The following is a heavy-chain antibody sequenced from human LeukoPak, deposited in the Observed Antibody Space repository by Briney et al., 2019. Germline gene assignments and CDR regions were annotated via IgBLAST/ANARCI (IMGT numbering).Heavy chain of an antibody. J-gene: IGHJ6*02. CDR2: ISHSGST. CDR3: ARGNFYYGMDV. Sequence: SETLSLTCAVYGGSFSDYYRTWIRRPPGKGLEWIGEISHSGSTNYNPSLKSRVTISEDTSKKQFSLKVSSVTAADTAVYYCARGNFYYGMDVWGQGTTVTVSS. V-gene: IGHV4-34*01. CDR1: GGSFSDYY.